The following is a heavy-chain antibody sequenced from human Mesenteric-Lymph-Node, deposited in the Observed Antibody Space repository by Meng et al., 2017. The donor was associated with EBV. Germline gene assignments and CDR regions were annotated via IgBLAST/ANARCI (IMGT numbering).Heavy chain of an antibody. CDR3: ARDSSLHCYGGSCWLDS. J-gene: IGHJ4*02. V-gene: IGHV1-2*06. Sequence: HVQLVQSGAEVKRPXSSVKVSCXASGYTFTDYYIHWVRQAPGQGLEWMGRINVNSGGTDFAQKFQGRVTMTRDTSISTTYMDLSGLTSDDTAVYFCARDSSLHCYGGSCWLDSWGQGTLVTVSS. D-gene: IGHD2-15*01. CDR2: INVNSGGT. CDR1: GYTFTDYY.